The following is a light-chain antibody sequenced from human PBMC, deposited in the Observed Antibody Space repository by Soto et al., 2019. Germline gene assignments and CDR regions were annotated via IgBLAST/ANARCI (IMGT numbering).Light chain of an antibody. CDR1: SSDVGVYKY. J-gene: IGLJ1*01. CDR3: TSYTISSTLRYV. V-gene: IGLV2-14*01. Sequence: QSALTQPASVSGSPGQSITISCTGTSSDVGVYKYVSWYQQHPGKAPRLMMYDVSNRPSGVSTRFSGSKSGNTASLTISGLRAEDEADYYCTSYTISSTLRYVFGTGTKVTVL. CDR2: DVS.